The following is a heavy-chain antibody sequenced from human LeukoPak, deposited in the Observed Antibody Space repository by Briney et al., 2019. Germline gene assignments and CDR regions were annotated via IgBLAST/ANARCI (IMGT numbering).Heavy chain of an antibody. V-gene: IGHV3-74*01. CDR3: ARNNWGIDY. CDR2: INYDGSDT. J-gene: IGHJ4*02. D-gene: IGHD7-27*01. Sequence: PGGSLRLSCAASGFTFRNHWMHWVRQAPGKGLLWVARINYDGSDTSHADSVEGRFTISRDNAKDTLYLQMNSPRVEDTAVYYCARNNWGIDYWGQGTLVAVSS. CDR1: GFTFRNHW.